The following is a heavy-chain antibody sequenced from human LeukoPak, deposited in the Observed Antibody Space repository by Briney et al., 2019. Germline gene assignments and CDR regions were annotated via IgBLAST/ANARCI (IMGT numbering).Heavy chain of an antibody. V-gene: IGHV4-34*01. Sequence: SETLSLTCAVYGGSFSGYYWSWIRQPPGKGLEWIGEINHSGSTNYNPSLERRVTISVDTSKNPFSLKLSSVTAADTAVYYCARAAAPEAGYYYYYMDVWGKGTTVTVSS. J-gene: IGHJ6*03. CDR3: ARAAAPEAGYYYYYMDV. D-gene: IGHD6-19*01. CDR2: INHSGST. CDR1: GGSFSGYY.